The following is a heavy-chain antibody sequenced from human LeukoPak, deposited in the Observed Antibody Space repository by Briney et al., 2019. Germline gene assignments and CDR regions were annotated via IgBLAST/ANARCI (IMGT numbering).Heavy chain of an antibody. CDR1: GCSLTDYA. CDR2: ISSSGNYI. V-gene: IGHV3-21*01. CDR3: ARRSGSPFDY. Sequence: GGSLRLSCAVSGCSLTDYAINWVRQAPGKGLEWLSSISSSGNYIYYSDSLKGRFTISKDTSKNSVYLQMNSLSAEDTAVYYCARRSGSPFDYCGEGALVTVSS. J-gene: IGHJ4*02. D-gene: IGHD1-26*01.